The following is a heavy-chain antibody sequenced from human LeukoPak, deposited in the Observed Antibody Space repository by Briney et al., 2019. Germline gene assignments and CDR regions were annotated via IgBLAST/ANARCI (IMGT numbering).Heavy chain of an antibody. D-gene: IGHD3-22*01. J-gene: IGHJ3*02. CDR2: IKQDGSEK. Sequence: GSLRLSCAASGFTFSSYWMSWVRQAPGKGLEVVANIKQDGSEKYNVDSVKGRFIISRDNAKNSLYLQMNSLTTEDTAVYYCARGSRPNYFDTMNIWGQGTMVTVSS. CDR1: GFTFSSYW. V-gene: IGHV3-7*01. CDR3: ARGSRPNYFDTMNI.